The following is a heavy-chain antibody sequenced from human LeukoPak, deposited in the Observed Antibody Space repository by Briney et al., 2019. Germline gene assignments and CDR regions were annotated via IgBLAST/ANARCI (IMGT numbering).Heavy chain of an antibody. CDR1: GYTFTGYY. D-gene: IGHD3-22*01. CDR2: INPNSGGT. Sequence: ASVKVSCKASGYTFTGYYMHWVRQAPGQGLEWMGWINPNSGGTNCAQKFQGRVTMTRDTSTSTVYMELSSLRSEDTAVYYCARDQRYYDSSGHLDYWGQGTLVTVSS. J-gene: IGHJ4*02. V-gene: IGHV1-2*02. CDR3: ARDQRYYDSSGHLDY.